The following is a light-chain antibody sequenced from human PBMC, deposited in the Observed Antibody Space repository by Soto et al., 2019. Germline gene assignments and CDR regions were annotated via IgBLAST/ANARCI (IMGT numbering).Light chain of an antibody. Sequence: QAAVTQPASVSGSPGQSITISCTGTSSDVGGYKYVSWYQQYPGKAPKLMIYEVSYRPSGVSNRFSGSKSGNTASLTISGLQAEDEADYYCSSYTISSRYVFGTGTKVTVL. CDR2: EVS. CDR1: SSDVGGYKY. V-gene: IGLV2-14*01. J-gene: IGLJ1*01. CDR3: SSYTISSRYV.